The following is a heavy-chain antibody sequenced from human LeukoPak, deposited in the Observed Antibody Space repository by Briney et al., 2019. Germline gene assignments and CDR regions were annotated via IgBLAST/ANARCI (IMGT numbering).Heavy chain of an antibody. CDR1: GFTFSIYA. CDR2: ISGSGGST. D-gene: IGHD1-26*01. V-gene: IGHV3-23*01. CDR3: ASEGSSNFDY. Sequence: GGSLRLSCAASGFTFSIYAMNWVRQAPGKGLDWVSVISGSGGSTYYADSVKGRFTISRDNSKNTLYLQMNSLRAEDTAVYYCASEGSSNFDYWGQGTLVTVSS. J-gene: IGHJ4*02.